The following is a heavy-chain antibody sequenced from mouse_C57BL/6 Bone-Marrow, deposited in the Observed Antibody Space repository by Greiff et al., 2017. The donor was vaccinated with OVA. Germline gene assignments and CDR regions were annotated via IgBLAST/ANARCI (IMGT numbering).Heavy chain of an antibody. J-gene: IGHJ4*01. V-gene: IGHV1-59*01. CDR1: GYTFTSYW. CDR3: GYSNYDAMDY. Sequence: VQLQQPGAELVRPGTSVKLSCKASGYTFTSYWMHWVKQRPGQGLEWIGVIDPSDSYTNYNQKFKGKATLTVDTSSSTAYMQLSSLTSEDSAVYYCGYSNYDAMDYWGQGTSVTVSS. D-gene: IGHD2-5*01. CDR2: IDPSDSYT.